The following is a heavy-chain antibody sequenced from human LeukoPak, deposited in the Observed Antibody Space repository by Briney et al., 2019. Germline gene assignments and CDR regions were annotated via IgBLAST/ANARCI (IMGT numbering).Heavy chain of an antibody. CDR3: AVLRGPSDY. Sequence: GGSLRLSCTASGFTFLNYSMHWVRQAPGKGLEWVSSINTNSAFIYYADSVRGRFTISRDNTQNPLYLPIDRLTADEHAGYFWAVLRGPSDYWGQGTLVTVSS. CDR1: GFTFLNYS. J-gene: IGHJ4*02. D-gene: IGHD4-17*01. CDR2: INTNSAFI. V-gene: IGHV3-21*01.